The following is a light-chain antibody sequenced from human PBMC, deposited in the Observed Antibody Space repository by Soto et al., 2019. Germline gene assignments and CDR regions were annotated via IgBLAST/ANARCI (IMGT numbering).Light chain of an antibody. V-gene: IGKV1-39*01. CDR1: QSISSY. J-gene: IGKJ4*01. Sequence: DIQMTQSPSSLSASVGDRVTITCWASQSISSYLNWYQQKPGKAPKVLISGASSLQSGVPLRFSGSGSGTDFTLTISSLQPEDFASYYCQQSHSTPLTFGGGTKVEIK. CDR3: QQSHSTPLT. CDR2: GAS.